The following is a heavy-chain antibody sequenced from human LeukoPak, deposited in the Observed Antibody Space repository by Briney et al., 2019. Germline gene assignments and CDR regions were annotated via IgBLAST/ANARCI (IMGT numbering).Heavy chain of an antibody. Sequence: GGSLRLSCAASGFTFSNAWMSWVRQAPGKGLEWVSGINWNGGSTGYADSVKGRFTISRDNAKNSLYLQMNSLRTEDTALYYCAKESTMIVGGQYFDHWGQGTLVTVSS. CDR3: AKESTMIVGGQYFDH. D-gene: IGHD3-22*01. CDR2: INWNGGST. V-gene: IGHV3-20*04. J-gene: IGHJ4*02. CDR1: GFTFSNAW.